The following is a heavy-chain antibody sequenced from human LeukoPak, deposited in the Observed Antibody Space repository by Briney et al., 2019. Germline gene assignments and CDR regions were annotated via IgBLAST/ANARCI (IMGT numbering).Heavy chain of an antibody. CDR1: GFTVSSNY. J-gene: IGHJ3*02. Sequence: GGSLRLSCAAPGFTVSSNYMSWVRQAPGKGLEWVSVIYSGGSTYYADSVKGRFTISRDNSKNTLYLQMNSLRAEDTAVYYCAKHHYGDYVADAFDIWGQGTMVTVSS. V-gene: IGHV3-66*04. D-gene: IGHD4-17*01. CDR3: AKHHYGDYVADAFDI. CDR2: IYSGGST.